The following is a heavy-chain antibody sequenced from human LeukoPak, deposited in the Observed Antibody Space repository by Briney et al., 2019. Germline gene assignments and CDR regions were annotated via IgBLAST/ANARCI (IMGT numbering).Heavy chain of an antibody. CDR2: ISYDGSNK. D-gene: IGHD5-18*01. Sequence: GRSLRLSCAASGFTFSSYAMHWVRQAPGKGLEWVAVISYDGSNKYYADSVKGRFTISRDNSKNMLYLQMNSLRAEDTAVYYCASEGYSYGGQYNDYWGQGTLVTVSS. J-gene: IGHJ4*02. CDR1: GFTFSSYA. CDR3: ASEGYSYGGQYNDY. V-gene: IGHV3-30*04.